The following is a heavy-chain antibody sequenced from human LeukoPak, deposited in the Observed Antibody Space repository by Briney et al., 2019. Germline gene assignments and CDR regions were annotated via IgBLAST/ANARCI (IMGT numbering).Heavy chain of an antibody. CDR2: ISAYNGNT. CDR1: GYTFTSYG. Sequence: ASVKVSCKASGYTFTSYGISWVRQAPGQGREWMGWISAYNGNTNYAQKLQGRVTMTTDTSTSTAYMELRSLRSDDTAVYYCARDLAPMKYCSSTSCYTPYYFDYWGQGTLVTVSS. D-gene: IGHD2-2*02. CDR3: ARDLAPMKYCSSTSCYTPYYFDY. V-gene: IGHV1-18*01. J-gene: IGHJ4*02.